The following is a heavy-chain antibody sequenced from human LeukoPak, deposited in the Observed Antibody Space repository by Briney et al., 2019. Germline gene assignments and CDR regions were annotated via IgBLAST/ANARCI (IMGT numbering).Heavy chain of an antibody. J-gene: IGHJ6*02. CDR3: ARGGSSRGVVTTPVYYGMDV. D-gene: IGHD4-23*01. CDR1: GYTFTSYD. CDR2: MNPNSGNT. V-gene: IGHV1-8*01. Sequence: ASVKVSCKASGYTFTSYDINWVRQATGQGLEWMGWMNPNSGNTGYAQKFQGRVTMTRNTSISTAYMELSSLRSEDTAVYYCARGGSSRGVVTTPVYYGMDVWGQGTTVTVSS.